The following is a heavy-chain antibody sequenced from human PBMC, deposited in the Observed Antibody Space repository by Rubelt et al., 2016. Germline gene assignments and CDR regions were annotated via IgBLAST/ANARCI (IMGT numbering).Heavy chain of an antibody. V-gene: IGHV3-23*03. D-gene: IGHD3-16*01. J-gene: IGHJ4*02. Sequence: EVQLLESGGGLVQPGGSLRLSCAASGFTFSNFAMTWVRQAPGKGLEWVSVIYSGGSTLNADSVTGRFTISSDNAKNSLYLQMNSLRAEDTAVYYCARDGIMITFGGEDRSDYWGQGTLVTVSS. CDR2: IYSGGST. CDR1: GFTFSNFA. CDR3: ARDGIMITFGGEDRSDY.